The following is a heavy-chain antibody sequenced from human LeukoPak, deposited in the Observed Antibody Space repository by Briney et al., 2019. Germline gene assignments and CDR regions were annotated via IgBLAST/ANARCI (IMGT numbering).Heavy chain of an antibody. J-gene: IGHJ3*02. CDR3: ARGYCSSTSCYRDAFDI. CDR1: GGSISSGGYY. V-gene: IGHV4-31*03. D-gene: IGHD2-2*02. CDR2: IYNSGST. Sequence: SETLSLTCTVSGGSISSGGYYWSWIRQHPGKGLEWFGYIYNSGSTNYNPSLKSRVTISVDTSKNQFSLKLSSVTAADTAVYYCARGYCSSTSCYRDAFDIWGQGTLVTVSS.